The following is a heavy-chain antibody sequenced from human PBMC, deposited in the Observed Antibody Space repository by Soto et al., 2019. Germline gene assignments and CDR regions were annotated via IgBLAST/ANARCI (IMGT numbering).Heavy chain of an antibody. CDR2: IYYSGST. D-gene: IGHD6-13*01. J-gene: IGHJ4*02. CDR3: ARSPYSSSWYLGYYFDY. CDR1: GGSISSYY. Sequence: SETLSLTCTASGGSISSYYWSWIRQPPGKGLEWIGYIYYSGSTNYNPSLKSRVTISVDTSKNQFSLKLSSVTAADTAVYYCARSPYSSSWYLGYYFDYWGQGTLVTVSS. V-gene: IGHV4-59*01.